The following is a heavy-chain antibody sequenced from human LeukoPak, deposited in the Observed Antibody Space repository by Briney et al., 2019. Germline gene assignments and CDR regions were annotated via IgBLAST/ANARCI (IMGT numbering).Heavy chain of an antibody. CDR1: GFTLSRHA. D-gene: IGHD6-13*01. Sequence: PGSSLRLSCAASGFTLSRHAMHWVRQAPGKGLEWVAVIANDGRDKKYVDFVKGRFSISRDNSKNTLYLQMNSLRAEDTGVYYCAKDRDAAAAFYYFDYWGQGTLVTVSS. J-gene: IGHJ4*02. V-gene: IGHV3-30*18. CDR3: AKDRDAAAAFYYFDY. CDR2: IANDGRDK.